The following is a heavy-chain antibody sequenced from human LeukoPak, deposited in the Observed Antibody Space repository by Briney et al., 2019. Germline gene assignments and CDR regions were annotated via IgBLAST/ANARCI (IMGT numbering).Heavy chain of an antibody. CDR1: GFTFSSYG. CDR2: ISGSGGST. CDR3: VRERFNNDYEA. J-gene: IGHJ5*02. Sequence: RPGGSLRLSCAASGFTFSSYGMSWVRQAPGKGLEWVSAISGSGGSTYYADSVKGRFTISRDNSKNTLYLQMNSLRVEDTAVYYCVRERFNNDYEAWGQGILVTVSS. D-gene: IGHD3-22*01. V-gene: IGHV3-23*01.